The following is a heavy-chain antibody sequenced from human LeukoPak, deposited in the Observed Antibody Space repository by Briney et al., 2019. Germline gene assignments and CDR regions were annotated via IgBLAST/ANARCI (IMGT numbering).Heavy chain of an antibody. CDR3: AKESLSPLYYYFDY. CDR2: ISYDGSNK. CDR1: GFTFSSYG. V-gene: IGHV3-30*18. J-gene: IGHJ4*02. Sequence: PGRSLRLSCAASGFTFSSYGMHWVRQAPGKGLEWVAVISYDGSNKYYADSVKGRFTISRDNSKNTLYLQMNSLRAEDTAVYYRAKESLSPLYYYFDYWGQGTLVTVSS. D-gene: IGHD2-15*01.